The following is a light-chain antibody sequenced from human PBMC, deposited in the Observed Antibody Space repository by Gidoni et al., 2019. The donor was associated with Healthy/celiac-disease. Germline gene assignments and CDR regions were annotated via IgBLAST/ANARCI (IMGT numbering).Light chain of an antibody. Sequence: DIVMTQSPDSLAVSLGERATINCKSSQSVLYSSNNKNYLAWFQQKPGQPPKLLIYWASTRESGVPDRFSGSGSGTDFTLTISSLQAEDVAVYYCQQYYDTPWTFXXXTKVEIK. CDR3: QQYYDTPWT. CDR2: WAS. J-gene: IGKJ1*01. V-gene: IGKV4-1*01. CDR1: QSVLYSSNNKNY.